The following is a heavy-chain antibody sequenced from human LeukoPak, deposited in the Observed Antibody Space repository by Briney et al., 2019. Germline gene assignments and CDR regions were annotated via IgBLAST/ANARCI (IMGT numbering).Heavy chain of an antibody. CDR1: GGTFSSYA. J-gene: IGHJ4*02. CDR3: AREGTIFGVDKSFDY. D-gene: IGHD3-3*01. CDR2: IIPIFGTA. V-gene: IGHV1-69*13. Sequence: SVKVSCKASGGTFSSYAISWVRQAPGQGLEWMGGIIPIFGTAKYAQKFQGRVTITADESTSTAYMELSSLRSEDTAVYYCAREGTIFGVDKSFDYWGQGTLVTVSS.